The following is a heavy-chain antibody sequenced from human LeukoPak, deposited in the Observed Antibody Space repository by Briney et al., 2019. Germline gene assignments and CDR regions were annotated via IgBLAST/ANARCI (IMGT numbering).Heavy chain of an antibody. CDR1: GGSVSSGSYY. D-gene: IGHD3-10*01. V-gene: IGHV4-61*01. CDR3: ARGEFPSDLEF. CDR2: IYYSGGT. J-gene: IGHJ4*02. Sequence: ASETLSLTCTVSGGSVSSGSYYWNWIRPPPGKGLEWIGYIYYSGGTNYNASLKSRVTISVDTSKIQFSLKLTSVTSADAAVYYCARGEFPSDLEFWGQGALITVSS.